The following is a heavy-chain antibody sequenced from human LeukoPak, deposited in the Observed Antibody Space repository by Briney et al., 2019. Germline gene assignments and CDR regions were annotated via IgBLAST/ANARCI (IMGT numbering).Heavy chain of an antibody. CDR3: VKSAGFDWLSPLDAFDI. V-gene: IGHV3-64D*06. D-gene: IGHD3-9*01. J-gene: IGHJ3*02. CDR2: ISSSGGST. Sequence: GGPLRLSCAASGFTFSTYSMNWVRQAPGEGLEYVSAISSSGGSTYYADSVKGRFTISRDNSKDTLYLQMSSLRAEDTTVYYCVKSAGFDWLSPLDAFDIWGQGTMVTVSS. CDR1: GFTFSTYS.